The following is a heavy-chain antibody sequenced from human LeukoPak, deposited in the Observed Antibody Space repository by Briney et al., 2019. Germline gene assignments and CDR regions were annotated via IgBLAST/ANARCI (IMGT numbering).Heavy chain of an antibody. Sequence: GGSLRLSCSASGFTFSRYSIMWVGQAPGKGLEWVSYVSYSVTTTYYADSVKARFTISRDNGRNSVSLQMDSLRDEDTAEYFCARANRDGNKRILDWGQGTLVSVSS. V-gene: IGHV3-48*02. CDR3: ARANRDGNKRILD. J-gene: IGHJ4*02. CDR2: VSYSVTTT. CDR1: GFTFSRYS. D-gene: IGHD5-24*01.